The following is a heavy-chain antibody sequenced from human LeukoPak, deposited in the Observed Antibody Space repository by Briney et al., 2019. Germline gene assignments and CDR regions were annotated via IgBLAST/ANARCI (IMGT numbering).Heavy chain of an antibody. Sequence: GGSLRLSCAASGFTFSSYSMNWVRQAPGKGLQWVSSISSSSSYIYYADSVKGRFTISRDNAKNSLYLQMSSLRAEDTAVYYCASHGSLDAFDIWGQGTMVTVSS. CDR3: ASHGSLDAFDI. CDR1: GFTFSSYS. J-gene: IGHJ3*02. CDR2: ISSSSSYI. V-gene: IGHV3-21*01.